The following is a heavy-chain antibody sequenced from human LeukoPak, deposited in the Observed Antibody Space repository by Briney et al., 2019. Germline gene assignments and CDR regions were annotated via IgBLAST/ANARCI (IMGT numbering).Heavy chain of an antibody. V-gene: IGHV1-18*01. CDR2: ISAYNGNT. J-gene: IGHJ3*02. D-gene: IGHD3-3*01. Sequence: GASVKVSCKASGGTFSSYAISWVRQAPGQGLEWMGWISAYNGNTNYAQKLQGRVTMTTDTSTSTAYMELRSLRSDDTAVYYCARGGDFWSGYYSGAFDIWGQGTMVTVSS. CDR1: GGTFSSYA. CDR3: ARGGDFWSGYYSGAFDI.